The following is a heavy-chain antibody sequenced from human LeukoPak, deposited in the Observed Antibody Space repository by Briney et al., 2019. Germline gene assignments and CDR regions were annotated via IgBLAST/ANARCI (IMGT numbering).Heavy chain of an antibody. Sequence: ASVKVSCKASGYTFTGYYMHWVRQAPGQGLEWMGWINPNSGGTNYAQKFQGRVTMTRDTSISTAYMELSRLRSDDTAVYYCARASSGWLYYYGMDVWGQGTTVTVSS. V-gene: IGHV1-2*02. CDR3: ARASSGWLYYYGMDV. J-gene: IGHJ6*02. CDR2: INPNSGGT. D-gene: IGHD6-19*01. CDR1: GYTFTGYY.